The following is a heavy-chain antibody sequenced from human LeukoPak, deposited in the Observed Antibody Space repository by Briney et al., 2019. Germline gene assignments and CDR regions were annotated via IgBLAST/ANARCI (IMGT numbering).Heavy chain of an antibody. Sequence: GGSLRLSCAASGFTFSSYAMSWVRQAPGKGLEWVSAISGSGGSTYYADSVKGRYTISRDNSKNTLYLQMNSLRAEDTAVYYCARDTGYDSSYDAFDIWGQGTMVTVSS. D-gene: IGHD3-22*01. CDR1: GFTFSSYA. J-gene: IGHJ3*02. V-gene: IGHV3-23*01. CDR3: ARDTGYDSSYDAFDI. CDR2: ISGSGGST.